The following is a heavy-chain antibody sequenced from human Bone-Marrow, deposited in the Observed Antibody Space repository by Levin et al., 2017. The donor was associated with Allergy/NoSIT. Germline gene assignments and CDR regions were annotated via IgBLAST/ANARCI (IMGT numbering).Heavy chain of an antibody. CDR1: GGTFSTQS. CDR2: IIPFVVIP. J-gene: IGHJ3*01. Sequence: SVKVSCKPSGGTFSTQSINWVRQAPGQGLEWMGRIIPFVVIPNYARKFRGRVTISADTSTATAYMALSSLRSDDTAVYYCATPDLHYDTLSGYLPNEAFTVWGQGTMVTVSS. D-gene: IGHD3-9*01. V-gene: IGHV1-69*02. CDR3: ATPDLHYDTLSGYLPNEAFTV.